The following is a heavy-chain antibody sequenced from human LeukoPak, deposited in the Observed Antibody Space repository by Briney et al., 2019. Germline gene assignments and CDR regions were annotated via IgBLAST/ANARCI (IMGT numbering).Heavy chain of an antibody. J-gene: IGHJ4*02. CDR1: GGSISSFY. D-gene: IGHD2-2*01. CDR3: ARLGLPAGGGWLADY. Sequence: SETLSLTCSVSGGSISSFYWNWIRQPPGKGLEWIGYVHYSGSTDYNPSLKSRVTISVDTSKTQFSLKLSSVTAADTAVYYCARLGLPAGGGWLADYWGQGTLVTVSS. CDR2: VHYSGST. V-gene: IGHV4-59*08.